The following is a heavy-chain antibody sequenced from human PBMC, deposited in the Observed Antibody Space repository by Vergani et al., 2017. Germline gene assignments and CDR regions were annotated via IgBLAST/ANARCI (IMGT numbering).Heavy chain of an antibody. J-gene: IGHJ4*02. D-gene: IGHD6-6*01. CDR1: GGSISSYY. Sequence: QLQLQESGPGLVKPSETLSLTCTVSGGSISSYYWSWIRQPPGKGLEWIGYIYYSGSTNYNPSLKSRVTISVDTSKNQFSLKLSSVTAADTAVYYCARVEYSSSDIDYWGQGTLVTVSS. CDR3: ARVEYSSSDIDY. V-gene: IGHV4-59*12. CDR2: IYYSGST.